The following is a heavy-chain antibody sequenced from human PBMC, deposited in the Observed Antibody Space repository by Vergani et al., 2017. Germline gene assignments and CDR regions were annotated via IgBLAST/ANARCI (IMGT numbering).Heavy chain of an antibody. D-gene: IGHD3-10*01. J-gene: IGHJ6*02. V-gene: IGHV1-69*13. Sequence: QVQLVQSGAEVKKPGSSVTVSCKPSGGTFSSYAISWVRQAPGQGLEWMGRIIAIFGTANYAQKFQGRGTITADESTTTAYMELSSLRSEDTAMYYCARDHYYGSGSYPLGYYYGMDVWGQGTTVTVSS. CDR3: ARDHYYGSGSYPLGYYYGMDV. CDR1: GGTFSSYA. CDR2: IIAIFGTA.